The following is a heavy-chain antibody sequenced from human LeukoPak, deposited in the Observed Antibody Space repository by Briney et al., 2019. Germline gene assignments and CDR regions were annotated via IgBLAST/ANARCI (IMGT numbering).Heavy chain of an antibody. CDR1: GYTLTELS. CDR3: ATSADYYDSSDY. D-gene: IGHD3-22*01. CDR2: FDPEDGET. V-gene: IGHV1-24*01. Sequence: ASVKVSCKVSGYTLTELSMHWVRQAPGKGLEWMGGFDPEDGETIYAQKFQGRVTMTEDTSTDTAYMGLSSLRSEDTAVYYCATSADYYDSSDYWGQGTLVTVSS. J-gene: IGHJ4*02.